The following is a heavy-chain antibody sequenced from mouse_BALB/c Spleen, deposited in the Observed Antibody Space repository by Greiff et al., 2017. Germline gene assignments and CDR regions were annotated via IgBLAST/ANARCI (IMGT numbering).Heavy chain of an antibody. CDR1: GFTFSSYA. Sequence: DVMLVESGGGLVKPGGSLKLSCAASGFTFSSYAMSWVRQTPEKRLEWVASISSGGSTYYPDSVKGRFTISRDNARNILYLQMSSLRSEDTAMYYCARDYYGSIYFDYWGQGTTLTVSS. V-gene: IGHV5-6-5*01. J-gene: IGHJ2*01. CDR3: ARDYYGSIYFDY. D-gene: IGHD1-1*01. CDR2: ISSGGST.